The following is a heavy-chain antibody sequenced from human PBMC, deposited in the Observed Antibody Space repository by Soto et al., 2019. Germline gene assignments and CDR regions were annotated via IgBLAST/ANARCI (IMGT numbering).Heavy chain of an antibody. Sequence: QVQLQESGPGLVKPSGTLSLTCNVSSGSISTDNWWTWVRQSPGKGLEWIGEVFHSGAANYSPSLKNRVDISVDKSKNQFSLKLTSVTAADTAVYYCARMPAGTSGWYLGWFDPWGQGTLVTVSS. J-gene: IGHJ5*02. CDR2: VFHSGAA. D-gene: IGHD6-19*01. CDR1: SGSISTDNW. CDR3: ARMPAGTSGWYLGWFDP. V-gene: IGHV4-4*02.